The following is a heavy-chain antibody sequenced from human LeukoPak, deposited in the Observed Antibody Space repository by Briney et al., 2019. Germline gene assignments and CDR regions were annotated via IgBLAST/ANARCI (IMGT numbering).Heavy chain of an antibody. CDR2: INPNSGGT. CDR3: ATTRKYSSSSGLDY. D-gene: IGHD6-6*01. CDR1: GYTLTGYY. V-gene: IGHV1-2*02. J-gene: IGHJ4*02. Sequence: ASVKVSCKASGYTLTGYYMHWVRQAPGQGLEWMGWINPNSGGTNYAQKFQGRVTMTRDTSISTAYMELSRLRSDDTAVYYCATTRKYSSSSGLDYWGQGTLVTVSS.